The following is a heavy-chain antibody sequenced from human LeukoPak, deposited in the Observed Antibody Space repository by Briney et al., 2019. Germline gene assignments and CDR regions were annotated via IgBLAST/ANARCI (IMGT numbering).Heavy chain of an antibody. J-gene: IGHJ5*02. CDR2: IIPIFGTA. V-gene: IGHV1-69*13. CDR1: GGTFSSYA. Sequence: RASVKVSRKASGGTFSSYAISWVRQAPGQGLEWMGGIIPIFGTANYAQKFQGRVTITADESTSTAYMELSSLRSEDTAVYYCATTYCSGGSCYFNWFDPWGQGTLVTVSS. CDR3: ATTYCSGGSCYFNWFDP. D-gene: IGHD2-15*01.